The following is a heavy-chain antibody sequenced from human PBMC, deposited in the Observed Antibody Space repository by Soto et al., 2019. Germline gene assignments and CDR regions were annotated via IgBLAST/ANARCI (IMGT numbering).Heavy chain of an antibody. D-gene: IGHD1-26*01. CDR3: ARHGWWELLNYYYGMDV. V-gene: IGHV4-34*01. CDR2: VDRGGNT. J-gene: IGHJ6*02. CDR1: GGSFSGYY. Sequence: SETLSLTCAVYGGSFSGYYWSWIRQAPGKSLEWLGEVDRGGNTNHNPSLKSRVAMSVDTSKNQFSLKLSSVTAADTAVYYCARHGWWELLNYYYGMDVWGQGTTVTVSS.